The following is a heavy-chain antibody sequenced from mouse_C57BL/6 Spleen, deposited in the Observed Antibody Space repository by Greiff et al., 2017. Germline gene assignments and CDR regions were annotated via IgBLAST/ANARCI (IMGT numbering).Heavy chain of an antibody. D-gene: IGHD3-2*02. Sequence: VQLQQPGAELVKPGASVTMSCKASGYTFTSYWITWVKQRPGQGLEWIGDIYPGSGSTNYNEKFKSKATLTVDTSSSTAYMQLSSLTSEDSAVXYCARGTAQATGFAYWGQGTLGTVSA. CDR2: IYPGSGST. CDR1: GYTFTSYW. J-gene: IGHJ3*01. V-gene: IGHV1-55*01. CDR3: ARGTAQATGFAY.